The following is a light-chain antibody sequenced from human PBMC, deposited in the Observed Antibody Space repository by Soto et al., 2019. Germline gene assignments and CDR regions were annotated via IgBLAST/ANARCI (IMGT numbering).Light chain of an antibody. CDR3: QQSYSTPYT. CDR2: AAS. CDR1: QSISSY. Sequence: DIQMTQSPSSLSASVGDRVTITCRASQSISSYLNWYQQKPGKAPKLLIYAASSLQSVVPSRFSRSGSGTYFTLSISSLQPEDFATYYCQQSYSTPYTFGQGTKLEIK. J-gene: IGKJ2*01. V-gene: IGKV1-39*01.